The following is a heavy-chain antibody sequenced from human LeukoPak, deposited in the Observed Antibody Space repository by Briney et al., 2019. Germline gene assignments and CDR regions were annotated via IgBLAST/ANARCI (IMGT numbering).Heavy chain of an antibody. CDR1: GGSFSGYY. CDR3: ARGGLRRFDP. V-gene: IGHV4-34*01. CDR2: INHSGST. Sequence: PSETLSLTCAVYGGSFSGYYWSWIRQPPGKGLEWIGEINHSGSTNYNPSLKSRVTISVDTSKNQFSLKLSSVTAADTAVYYCARGGLRRFDPWGQGTLVTVSS. J-gene: IGHJ5*02.